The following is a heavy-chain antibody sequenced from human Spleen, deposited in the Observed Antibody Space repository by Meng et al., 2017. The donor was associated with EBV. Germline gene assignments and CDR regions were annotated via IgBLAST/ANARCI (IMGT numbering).Heavy chain of an antibody. CDR2: IYQSGSA. Sequence: QLPESCSGLVKPSQTLSLTCAVSGDSINNGGYSWSWIRQPPGKGLDWIGYIYQSGSAYYNPSLKSRVTMSVDMSKNQFSLKLTSVTAADTAVYYCARGGGYGDYEGWFDPWGQGTLVTVSS. J-gene: IGHJ5*02. D-gene: IGHD4-17*01. V-gene: IGHV4-30-2*01. CDR1: GDSINNGGYS. CDR3: ARGGGYGDYEGWFDP.